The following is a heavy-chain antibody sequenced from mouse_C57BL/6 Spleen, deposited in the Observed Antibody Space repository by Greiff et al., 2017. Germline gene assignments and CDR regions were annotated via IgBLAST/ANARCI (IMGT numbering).Heavy chain of an antibody. J-gene: IGHJ2*01. CDR2: IDPEAGDT. Sequence: EVQLQESGAELVKPGASVKLSCTASGFNINDYYMHWVKQTPEQGLEWIGTIDPEAGDTTYAPKFKGKATITAATPSNAACLRVSRLTSEEAAVYYCAIYDDYDGDVDYWGQGTTLTVSS. CDR3: AIYDDYDGDVDY. D-gene: IGHD2-4*01. V-gene: IGHV14-2*01. CDR1: GFNINDYY.